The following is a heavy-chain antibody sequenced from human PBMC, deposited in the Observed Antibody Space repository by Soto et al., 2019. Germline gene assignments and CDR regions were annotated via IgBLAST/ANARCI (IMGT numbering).Heavy chain of an antibody. CDR1: GFTFSSYG. J-gene: IGHJ3*02. CDR2: IWYDGSNK. Sequence: GGSLRLSCAASGFTFSSYGMHWVRQAPGKGLEWVAVIWYDGSNKYYADSVKGRFTISRDNSKNTLYLQMNSLRAEDTAVYYCARDAKGSCYFTMMHRCPEVDAFDIWGQGTMVTVSS. CDR3: ARDAKGSCYFTMMHRCPEVDAFDI. D-gene: IGHD2-15*01. V-gene: IGHV3-33*01.